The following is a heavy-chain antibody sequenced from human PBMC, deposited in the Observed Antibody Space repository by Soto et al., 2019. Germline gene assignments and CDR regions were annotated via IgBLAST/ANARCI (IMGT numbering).Heavy chain of an antibody. CDR3: ARPQLRGYCSSTSCFNWFDP. D-gene: IGHD2-2*01. CDR1: GGSISSGGYY. CDR2: IYYSGST. V-gene: IGHV4-31*03. J-gene: IGHJ5*02. Sequence: SETLSLTCTVSGGSISSGGYYLSWIRQHPGKGLEWIGYIYYSGSTYYNPSLKSRVTISVDTSNNQFSLRLSSVTAADTAVYYCARPQLRGYCSSTSCFNWFDPWGQGTLVTVSS.